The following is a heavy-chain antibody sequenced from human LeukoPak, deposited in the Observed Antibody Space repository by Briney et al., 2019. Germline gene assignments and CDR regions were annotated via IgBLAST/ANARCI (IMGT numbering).Heavy chain of an antibody. V-gene: IGHV1-69*13. CDR1: GGTFSSYA. D-gene: IGHD1-14*01. CDR3: ARRVRNPRYYYGMDV. CDR2: IIPIFGTA. J-gene: IGHJ6*02. Sequence: SVTVSCKASGGTFSSYAISWVRQAPGQGLEWMGGIIPIFGTANYAQKFQGRVAITADESTSTAYMELSSLRSEDTAVYYCARRVRNPRYYYGMDVWGQGTTVTVSS.